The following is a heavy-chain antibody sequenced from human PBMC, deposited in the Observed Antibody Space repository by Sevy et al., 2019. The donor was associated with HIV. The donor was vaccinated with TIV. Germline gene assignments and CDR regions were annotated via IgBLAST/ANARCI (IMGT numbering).Heavy chain of an antibody. V-gene: IGHV3-23*01. CDR1: GFTFSNYA. CDR3: AKNENFWSGYLDMDV. CDR2: ISGSGDNT. D-gene: IGHD3-3*01. J-gene: IGHJ6*02. Sequence: GGSLRLSCAASGFTFSNYAMNWVRQTPGKGLEWVSSISGSGDNTYYADSVKGRFTISRDISYNTVTLQMSSLRAEDKAVYYCAKNENFWSGYLDMDVWGQGTTVTVSS.